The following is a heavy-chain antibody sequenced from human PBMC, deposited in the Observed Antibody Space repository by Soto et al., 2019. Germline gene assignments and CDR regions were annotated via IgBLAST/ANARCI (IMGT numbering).Heavy chain of an antibody. CDR2: IYYSGST. J-gene: IGHJ6*02. Sequence: PSETLSLTCTVSGGSISSGDYYWSWIRQPPGKGLEWIGYIYYSGSTYYNPSLKSRVTISVDTSKNQFSLKLSSVTAADTAVYYCASFRTYYYDSSGLDYYYYGMDVWGQGTTVTVS. V-gene: IGHV4-30-4*01. CDR1: GGSISSGDYY. CDR3: ASFRTYYYDSSGLDYYYYGMDV. D-gene: IGHD3-22*01.